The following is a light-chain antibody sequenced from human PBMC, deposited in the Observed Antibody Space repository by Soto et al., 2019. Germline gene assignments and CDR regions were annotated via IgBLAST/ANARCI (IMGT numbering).Light chain of an antibody. J-gene: IGLJ2*01. CDR2: EVS. Sequence: QSALTQPASVSGSPGQSITISCTGTSSDVGDYDYVSWYQQHPGKAPKLMIYEVSNRPSGVSNRFSGSKSGNTASLTISGLQAEDEAEFYCSSYTRSNTVEFGGGTKVTVL. V-gene: IGLV2-14*01. CDR1: SSDVGDYDY. CDR3: SSYTRSNTVE.